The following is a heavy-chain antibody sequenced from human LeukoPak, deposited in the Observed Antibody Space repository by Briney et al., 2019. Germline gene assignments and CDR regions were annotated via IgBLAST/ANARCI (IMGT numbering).Heavy chain of an antibody. CDR1: GGSFSGYY. CDR2: INHSGST. V-gene: IGHV4-34*01. CDR3: ARVSYNWNSAGFDP. J-gene: IGHJ5*02. D-gene: IGHD1-7*01. Sequence: KPSETLSLTCAVYGGSFSGYYWSWIRQPPGKGLEWIGEINHSGSTNYNPSLKSRVTISVDTSKNQFSLKLSSVTAADTDVYYCARVSYNWNSAGFDPWGQGTLVTVSS.